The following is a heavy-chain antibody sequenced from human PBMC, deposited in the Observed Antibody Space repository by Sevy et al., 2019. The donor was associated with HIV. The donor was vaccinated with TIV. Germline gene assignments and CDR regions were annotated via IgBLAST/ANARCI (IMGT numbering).Heavy chain of an antibody. J-gene: IGHJ4*02. CDR2: ISYDGTYK. CDR1: GFSCSHYA. CDR3: ARVAVSYCTIDCYHRFDY. Sequence: GGSLRLSCAVSGFSCSHYAFHWVRQAPGKGLEWVSLISYDGTYKYYADSVKGRFTISRNNSKNTLYLKMNILRGNDTAVDYSARVAVSYCTIDCYHRFDYWGPGALVTVSS. V-gene: IGHV3-30-3*01. D-gene: IGHD2-8*01.